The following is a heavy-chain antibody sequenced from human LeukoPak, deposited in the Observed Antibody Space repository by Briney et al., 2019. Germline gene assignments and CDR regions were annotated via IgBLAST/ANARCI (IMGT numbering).Heavy chain of an antibody. V-gene: IGHV4-59*08. Sequence: PSETLSLTCAVYGGSFSGYYWSWIRQPPGKGLEWIGYIYYSGSTNYNPSLKSRVTISVDTSKNQFSLKLSSVTAADTAVYYCATSYYYDSSGYSVGLAFDIWGQGTMVTVSS. J-gene: IGHJ3*02. D-gene: IGHD3-22*01. CDR1: GGSFSGYY. CDR3: ATSYYYDSSGYSVGLAFDI. CDR2: IYYSGST.